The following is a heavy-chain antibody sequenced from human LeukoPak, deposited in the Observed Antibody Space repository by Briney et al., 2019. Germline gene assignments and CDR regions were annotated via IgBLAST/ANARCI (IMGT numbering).Heavy chain of an antibody. CDR1: GDSISTYY. V-gene: IGHV4-59*01. D-gene: IGHD5-18*01. CDR3: ARSRSGYSYDHAAFEI. Sequence: SETLSLTCTVSGDSISTYYWSWIRQPPGKGLEWIAYIDYRGSTTYNPSLRSRVTISVDTSRNQFSLKLYSVTAADTAVYYCARSRSGYSYDHAAFEIWGQGTMVTVSS. CDR2: IDYRGST. J-gene: IGHJ3*02.